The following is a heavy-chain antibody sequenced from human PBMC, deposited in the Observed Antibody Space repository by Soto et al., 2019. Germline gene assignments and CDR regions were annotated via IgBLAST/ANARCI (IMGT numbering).Heavy chain of an antibody. V-gene: IGHV1-69*01. Sequence: QVQLVQSGAEVQKPGSSVKVSCKASGGTFSSYAISWVRQAPGQGLEWMGGIIPIFGTANYAQKFQGRVTITADESTSTAYMELSSLRSEDTAVYYCARVRRAAGVYYYYGMDVWGQGTTVTVSS. CDR1: GGTFSSYA. CDR2: IIPIFGTA. D-gene: IGHD6-13*01. J-gene: IGHJ6*02. CDR3: ARVRRAAGVYYYYGMDV.